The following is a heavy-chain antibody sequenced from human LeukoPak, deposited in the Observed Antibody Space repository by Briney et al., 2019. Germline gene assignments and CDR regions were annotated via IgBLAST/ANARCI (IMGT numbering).Heavy chain of an antibody. CDR2: ISYDGSNK. D-gene: IGHD6-19*01. CDR3: ARGAYSSGWAYFDH. Sequence: PGRSLRLPCAASGFTFSSYAMHWVRQAPGKGLEWVAVISYDGSNKYYADSVKGRFTISRDNSKNTLYLQMNSLRAEDTAVYYCARGAYSSGWAYFDHWGQGTLVTVSS. CDR1: GFTFSSYA. V-gene: IGHV3-30-3*01. J-gene: IGHJ4*02.